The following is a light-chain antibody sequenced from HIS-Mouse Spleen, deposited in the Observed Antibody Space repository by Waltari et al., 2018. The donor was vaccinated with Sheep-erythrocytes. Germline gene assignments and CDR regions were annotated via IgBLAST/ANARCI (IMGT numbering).Light chain of an antibody. CDR1: QDISNY. CDR3: QQYDNLPLT. J-gene: IGKJ4*01. Sequence: DIQMTQSPSSLSASGGDRVTITCQASQDISNYLNLYQQKPGKAPKPLIYDASNLETGVPSRFSGSGSGTEFTFTISSLQPEDIATYYCQQYDNLPLTFGGGTKVEIK. CDR2: DAS. V-gene: IGKV1-33*01.